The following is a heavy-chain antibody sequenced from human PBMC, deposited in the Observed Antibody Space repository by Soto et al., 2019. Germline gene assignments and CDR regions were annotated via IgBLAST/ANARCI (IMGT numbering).Heavy chain of an antibody. D-gene: IGHD3-10*01. J-gene: IGHJ4*02. CDR1: GGSISSYY. V-gene: IGHV4-59*01. Sequence: SETLSLTCTVSGGSISSYYWSWIRQPPGKGLEWIGYIYYSGSTNYNPSLKSRVTISVDTSKNQFSLKLSSVTAADTAVYYCARSRSFATPPRDFDYWGQGTLVTVSS. CDR2: IYYSGST. CDR3: ARSRSFATPPRDFDY.